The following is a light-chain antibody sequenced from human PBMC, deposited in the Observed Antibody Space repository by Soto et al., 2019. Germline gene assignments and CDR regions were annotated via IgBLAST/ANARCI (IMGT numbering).Light chain of an antibody. CDR2: GIS. J-gene: IGKJ1*01. CDR3: QQYVTSSPRT. V-gene: IGKV3-20*01. CDR1: HTISSSY. Sequence: EIVLTQSPGTPSLSPGEIATLSCRASHTISSSYLAWYQQKPGQAPRLLLYGISRRATGIPDRFSGSGSGTDFTLTITRLEPEDFAVYYCQQYVTSSPRTFGQGTKVEIK.